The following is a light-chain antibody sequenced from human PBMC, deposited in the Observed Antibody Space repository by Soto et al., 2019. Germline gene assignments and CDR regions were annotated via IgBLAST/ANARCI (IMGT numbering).Light chain of an antibody. V-gene: IGKV1-12*01. CDR3: QQDNSFPCT. CDR1: LHISTW. Sequence: DIQMTQSPSSVSASLGDRVTITCRASLHISTWLVWYQQKPGKSPQLLIYAASSLQTGVPSRFIGSGSGTDFSLTISSLQQEDSATFYCQQDNSFPCTFGQGTRLEI. J-gene: IGKJ2*02. CDR2: AAS.